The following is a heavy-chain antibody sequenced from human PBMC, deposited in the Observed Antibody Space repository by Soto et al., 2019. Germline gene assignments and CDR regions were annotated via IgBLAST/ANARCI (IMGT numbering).Heavy chain of an antibody. CDR3: VTEDLEHYYFDY. D-gene: IGHD1-1*01. CDR1: GFIFSAYA. CDR2: VWHDGKNV. J-gene: IGHJ4*02. Sequence: GGSLRLSCSASGFIFSAYAMHWIRQAPGRGLEWVATVWHDGKNVFYADSVKGRFTISRDNSKNMVFLRMNILRADDTALYYCVTEDLEHYYFDYWGQGTLVTVSS. V-gene: IGHV3-33*01.